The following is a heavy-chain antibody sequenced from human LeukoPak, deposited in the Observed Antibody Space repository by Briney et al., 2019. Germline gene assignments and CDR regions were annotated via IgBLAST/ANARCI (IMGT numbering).Heavy chain of an antibody. CDR3: AKLSSVGATTTPQDY. J-gene: IGHJ4*02. D-gene: IGHD1-26*01. CDR2: ISWNSGSI. CDR1: GFTFDDYA. V-gene: IGHV3-9*01. Sequence: PGRSLRLSCAASGFTFDDYAMHWVRQAPGKGLEWVSGISWNSGSIGYADSVKGRFTISRDNAKNSLYLQMNSLRAEDTALYYCAKLSSVGATTTPQDYWGQGTLVTVSS.